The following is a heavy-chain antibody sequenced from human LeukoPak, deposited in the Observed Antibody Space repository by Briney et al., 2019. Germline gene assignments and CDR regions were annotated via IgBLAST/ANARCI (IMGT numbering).Heavy chain of an antibody. V-gene: IGHV4-34*01. CDR3: ARAHSLRMQRY. CDR2: INHSGST. J-gene: IGHJ4*02. CDR1: GGSFSGYY. Sequence: SETLSLTCAVYGGSFSGYYWSWIRQPPGKGLEWIGEINHSGSTNYNPSLKSRVTISVDTSKNQFSLKLSSVTAADTAVYYCARAHSLRMQRYWGQGTLVTVSS. D-gene: IGHD2-21*01.